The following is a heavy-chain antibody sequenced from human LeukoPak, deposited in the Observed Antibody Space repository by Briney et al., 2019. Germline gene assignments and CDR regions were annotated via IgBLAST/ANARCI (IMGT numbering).Heavy chain of an antibody. D-gene: IGHD3-3*01. CDR1: GFTFSDYY. CDR2: ISSSGSTI. Sequence: PGGTLRLSCAASGFTFSDYYMSWIRQAPGKGLEWVSYISSSGSTIYYADSVKGRFTISRDNSKNTLYLQMNSLRAEDTAVYYCARDRGYDFWSGVVSHAPALMDVWGKGTTVTVSS. V-gene: IGHV3-11*04. CDR3: ARDRGYDFWSGVVSHAPALMDV. J-gene: IGHJ6*03.